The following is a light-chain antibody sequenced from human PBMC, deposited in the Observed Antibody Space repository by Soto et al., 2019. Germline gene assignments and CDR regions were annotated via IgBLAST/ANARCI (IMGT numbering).Light chain of an antibody. CDR2: EVS. Sequence: QSALTQPASVSGSPGQSITISCTGTSSDVGGYNLVSWYQQHPGKAPKLMIFEVSNRPSGVSNRFSGSKSGDTASLTISGLQAEDEADYYCSSFRSKSPLYVFGTGTKVTVL. J-gene: IGLJ1*01. V-gene: IGLV2-14*01. CDR3: SSFRSKSPLYV. CDR1: SSDVGGYNL.